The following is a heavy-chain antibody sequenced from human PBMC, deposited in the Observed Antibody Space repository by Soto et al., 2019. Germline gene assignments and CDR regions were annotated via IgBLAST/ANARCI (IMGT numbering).Heavy chain of an antibody. CDR3: PRAQYSSSWEGRVNFDY. CDR1: GGTFSSYA. V-gene: IGHV1-69*06. Sequence: GASVEVSCKXSGGTFSSYAISWVRQAPGQGLEWMGGIIPIFGTANYAQKFQGRVTITADKSTSTAYMELSSLRSEDTAVYYCPRAQYSSSWEGRVNFDYWGQGTLVTVSS. D-gene: IGHD6-13*01. CDR2: IIPIFGTA. J-gene: IGHJ4*02.